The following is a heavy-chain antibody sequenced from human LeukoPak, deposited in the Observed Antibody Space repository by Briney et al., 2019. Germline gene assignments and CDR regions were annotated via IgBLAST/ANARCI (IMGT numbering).Heavy chain of an antibody. CDR2: FDPEDGET. CDR1: GYTLTELS. J-gene: IGHJ3*02. CDR3: ATGAATKDAFDI. Sequence: ASVKVSCKVSGYTLTELSMHWVRQAPGKGLEWVGGFDPEDGETIYAQKFQGRVTMTEDTSTDTAYMELSSLRSEDTAVYYCATGAATKDAFDIWGQGTMVTVSS. D-gene: IGHD2-15*01. V-gene: IGHV1-24*01.